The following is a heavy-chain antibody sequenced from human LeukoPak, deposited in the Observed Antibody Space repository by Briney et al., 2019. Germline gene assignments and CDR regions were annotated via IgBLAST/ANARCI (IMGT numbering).Heavy chain of an antibody. V-gene: IGHV4-34*01. CDR2: INHSGST. J-gene: IGHJ4*02. D-gene: IGHD3-16*01. CDR3: ARGWPGGAVYY. CDR1: GGSFSGYY. Sequence: SETLSLTCAVYGGSFSGYYWSWIRQPPGKGLEWIGEINHSGSTNYNPSLKSRVTTSVDTSKNQFSLKLSSVTAADTAVYYCARGWPGGAVYYWGQGTLVTVSS.